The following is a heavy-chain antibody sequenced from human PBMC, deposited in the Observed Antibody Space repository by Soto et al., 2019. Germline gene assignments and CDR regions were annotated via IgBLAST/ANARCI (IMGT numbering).Heavy chain of an antibody. CDR2: ISYDGSNK. D-gene: IGHD3-9*01. CDR3: AKVLRNTIFCLVIILDWFDP. Sequence: PGGSLRLSCAASGFTFSSYGMHWVRQAPGKGLEWVAVISYDGSNKYHADSVKGRFTISRDNSKNTLYLQMNSLRAEDTAVYYCAKVLRNTIFCLVIILDWFDPWGQGTLVTVSS. CDR1: GFTFSSYG. V-gene: IGHV3-30*18. J-gene: IGHJ5*02.